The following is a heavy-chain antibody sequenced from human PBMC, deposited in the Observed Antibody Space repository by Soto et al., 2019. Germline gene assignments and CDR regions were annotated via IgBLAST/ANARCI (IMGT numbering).Heavy chain of an antibody. CDR3: AKGFGRLTYCGGDCFIPGAFDI. D-gene: IGHD2-21*01. CDR1: GVTVSDHY. J-gene: IGHJ3*02. Sequence: GGSLRLSCAVSGVTVSDHYMTWIRQAPGKGLEWVSDISWSGGNTGYADSVKGRFTISRDNAKNSLYLQMNSLRAEDTALYYCAKGFGRLTYCGGDCFIPGAFDIWGQGTMVTVSS. V-gene: IGHV3-11*05. CDR2: ISWSGGNT.